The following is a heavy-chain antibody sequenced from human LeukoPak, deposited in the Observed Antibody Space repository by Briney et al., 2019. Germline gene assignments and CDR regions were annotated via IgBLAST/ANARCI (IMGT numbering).Heavy chain of an antibody. CDR3: ARDSYGSSWYVDLDY. CDR1: GFTFSDYY. Sequence: GGSLRLSCAASGFTFSDYYMSWIRQSPGKGLGWVSYISSSGSTIYYADSVKGRFTISRDNAKNSLYLQMNSLRAEDTAVYYCARDSYGSSWYVDLDYWGQGTLVTVSS. J-gene: IGHJ4*02. D-gene: IGHD6-13*01. V-gene: IGHV3-11*01. CDR2: ISSSGSTI.